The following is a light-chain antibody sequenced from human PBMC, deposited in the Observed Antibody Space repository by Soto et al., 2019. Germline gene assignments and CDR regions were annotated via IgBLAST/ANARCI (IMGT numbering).Light chain of an antibody. Sequence: ETVLTQSPATLSLSPGERATLSCRASQSVKNFLAWYHQKPGQPPRLLLYDASNRATGIPARFSGSGAGTDFTLTIRSLEPEDFAVYYCQHRINGWTFGQGTKVEIK. CDR3: QHRINGWT. CDR1: QSVKNF. J-gene: IGKJ1*01. CDR2: DAS. V-gene: IGKV3-11*01.